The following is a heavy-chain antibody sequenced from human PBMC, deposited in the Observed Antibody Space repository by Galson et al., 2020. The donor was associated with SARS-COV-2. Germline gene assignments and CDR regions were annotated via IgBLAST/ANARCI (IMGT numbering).Heavy chain of an antibody. J-gene: IGHJ4*02. CDR3: ASGPVAGSGE. D-gene: IGHD6-19*01. CDR1: GGSISGTSYY. V-gene: IGHV4-61*02. Sequence: SETLSLTCAVSGGSISGTSYYWIWIRQPAGKGLEWIGRIHSSGSTNYNPSLKSRVTISIDTSKNQFSLRLSSVTAADTAIYYCASGPVAGSGEWGQGTLVTVSS. CDR2: IHSSGST.